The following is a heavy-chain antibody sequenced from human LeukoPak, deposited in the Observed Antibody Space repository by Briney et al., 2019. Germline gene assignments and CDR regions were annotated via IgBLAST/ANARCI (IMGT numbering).Heavy chain of an antibody. CDR2: IRYDGSNK. V-gene: IGHV3-30*02. CDR1: GFTFSSYG. D-gene: IGHD3-22*01. Sequence: TGGSLRLSCAASGFTFSSYGMHWVRQSPGKGLEWAAFIRYDGSNKYYADSVKGRFTISRDNSKNTLYLQMNSLRAEDTAVYYCATSSPRITMIVVVPGAFDIWGQGTMVTVSS. CDR3: ATSSPRITMIVVVPGAFDI. J-gene: IGHJ3*02.